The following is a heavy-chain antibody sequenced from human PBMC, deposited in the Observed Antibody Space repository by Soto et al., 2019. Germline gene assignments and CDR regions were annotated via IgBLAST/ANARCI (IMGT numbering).Heavy chain of an antibody. CDR3: ARVVFLLRFLWFDP. V-gene: IGHV4-30-4*01. J-gene: IGHJ5*02. D-gene: IGHD3-3*01. CDR1: GGSISSGDYY. Sequence: KPSETLSLTCTVSGGSISSGDYYWSWIRQPPGKGLEWIGYIYYSGSTYYNPSLKSRVTISVDTSKNQFSLKLSSVTAADTAVYYCARVVFLLRFLWFDPWGQGTLVTVSS. CDR2: IYYSGST.